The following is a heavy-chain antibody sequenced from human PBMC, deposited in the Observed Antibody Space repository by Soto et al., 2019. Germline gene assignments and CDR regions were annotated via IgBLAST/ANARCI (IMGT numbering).Heavy chain of an antibody. CDR1: GFTFSSYA. V-gene: IGHV3-30*04. J-gene: IGHJ6*02. D-gene: IGHD6-13*01. CDR2: ISYDGSNK. CDR3: ASDSVSGSSWYYYYYGMDV. Sequence: GGSLRLSCAASGFTFSSYAMHWVRQAPGKGLEWVAVISYDGSNKYYADSVKGRFTISRDNSKNTLYLQMNSLRAEDTAVYYCASDSVSGSSWYYYYYGMDVWGQGTTVTVSS.